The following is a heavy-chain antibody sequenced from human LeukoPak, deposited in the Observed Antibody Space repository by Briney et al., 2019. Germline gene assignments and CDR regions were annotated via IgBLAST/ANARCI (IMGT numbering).Heavy chain of an antibody. CDR3: ARGGPMTTVTDY. CDR2: ISSSGSTI. D-gene: IGHD4-17*01. J-gene: IGHJ4*02. Sequence: GGSLRLSCAASGFTFSSYEMNWVRQAPGKGLEWVSYISSSGSTIYYADSVKGRFTISRDNAKNSLYLQMNSLRAEDTAVYYCARGGPMTTVTDYWGQGTLVTVSS. V-gene: IGHV3-48*03. CDR1: GFTFSSYE.